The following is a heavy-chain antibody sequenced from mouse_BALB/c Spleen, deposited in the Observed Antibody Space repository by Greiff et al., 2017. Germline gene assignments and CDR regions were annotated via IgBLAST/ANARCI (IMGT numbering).Heavy chain of an antibody. CDR2: ISSGGST. V-gene: IGHV5-6-5*01. Sequence: DVKVEESGGGLVKPGGSLKLSCAASGFTFSSYAMSWVRQTPEKRLEWVASISSGGSTYYPDSVKGRFTISRDNARNILYLQMSSLRSEDTAMYYCARCYDGYLGAMDYWGQGTSVTVSS. D-gene: IGHD2-3*01. J-gene: IGHJ4*01. CDR3: ARCYDGYLGAMDY. CDR1: GFTFSSYA.